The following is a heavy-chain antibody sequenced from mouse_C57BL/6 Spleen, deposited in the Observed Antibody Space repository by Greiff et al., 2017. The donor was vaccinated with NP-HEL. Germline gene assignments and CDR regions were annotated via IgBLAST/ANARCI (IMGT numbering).Heavy chain of an antibody. V-gene: IGHV1-50*01. Sequence: QVQLQQPGAELVKPGASVKLSCKASGYTFTSYWMQWVKRRPGQGLEWIGEIDPSDSYTNYNQKFKGKATLTVDTSSSTAYMQLSSLTSEDSAVYYCAREGDYDEAYWGQGTLVTVSA. CDR1: GYTFTSYW. CDR3: AREGDYDEAY. J-gene: IGHJ3*01. D-gene: IGHD2-4*01. CDR2: IDPSDSYT.